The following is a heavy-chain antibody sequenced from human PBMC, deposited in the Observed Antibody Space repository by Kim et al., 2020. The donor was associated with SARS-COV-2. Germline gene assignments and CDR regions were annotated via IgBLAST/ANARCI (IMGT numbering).Heavy chain of an antibody. V-gene: IGHV4-34*01. Sequence: PSLKSRVTISVDTSKNQFSLKLSSVTAADTAVYYCARGPVGSKRTSRFDYWGQGTLVTVSS. J-gene: IGHJ4*02. D-gene: IGHD1-26*01. CDR3: ARGPVGSKRTSRFDY.